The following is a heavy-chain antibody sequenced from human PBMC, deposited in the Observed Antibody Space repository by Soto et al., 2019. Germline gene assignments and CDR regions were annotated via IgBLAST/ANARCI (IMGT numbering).Heavy chain of an antibody. CDR2: ISYDGSNK. V-gene: IGHV3-30*18. CDR1: GFTFRSYV. J-gene: IGHJ6*01. CDR3: AKDLSREVATTTKMYYHYGMDV. Sequence: QVQLVESGGGVVQPGRSLRLSCAASGFTFRSYVMHWVRQAPGKGLEWVAIISYDGSNKYYVNSVKGRFTISRDNSNNTLYLQMNSLRAEDTAIYYCAKDLSREVATTTKMYYHYGMDVW. D-gene: IGHD5-12*01.